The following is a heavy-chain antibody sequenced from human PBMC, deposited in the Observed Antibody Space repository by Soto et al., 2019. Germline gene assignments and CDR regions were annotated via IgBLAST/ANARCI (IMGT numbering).Heavy chain of an antibody. D-gene: IGHD3-22*01. CDR1: GFTFKNYW. V-gene: IGHV3-74*01. Sequence: GGSLRLSCAASGFTFKNYWMHWVRQAPGKGLVWVSRIDRDGRDASYADSVKGRFTMSRDNAKDTLYLQANNLGVDDTAVYYCVREYDNDDSIRWYFGMDLWGPGTTVTVSS. CDR3: VREYDNDDSIRWYFGMDL. CDR2: IDRDGRDA. J-gene: IGHJ6*02.